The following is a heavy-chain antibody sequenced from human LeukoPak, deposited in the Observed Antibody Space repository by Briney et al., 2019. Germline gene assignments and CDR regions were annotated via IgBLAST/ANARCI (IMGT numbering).Heavy chain of an antibody. D-gene: IGHD3-22*01. Sequence: ASVKVSCKASGYTFTSYGISWVRQSPGQGLEWMGWISAYNGNTNYAQKLQGRVTMTTDTSTSTAYMELRSLRSDDTAVYYCARGRGDDSSGYFDYWGQGTLVTVSS. V-gene: IGHV1-18*01. J-gene: IGHJ4*02. CDR1: GYTFTSYG. CDR2: ISAYNGNT. CDR3: ARGRGDDSSGYFDY.